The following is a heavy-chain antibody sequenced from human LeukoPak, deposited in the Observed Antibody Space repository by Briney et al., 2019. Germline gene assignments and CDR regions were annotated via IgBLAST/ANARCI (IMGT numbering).Heavy chain of an antibody. D-gene: IGHD4-17*01. Sequence: ASVKVSCKASGGTFSSYAISWVRQAPGQGLEWMGGIIPIFGTANYAQKFQGRVTITTDESTSTAYMELSSLRSEDTAVYYCARVHDYGGAFDIWGQGTMVTVSS. CDR3: ARVHDYGGAFDI. J-gene: IGHJ3*02. CDR1: GGTFSSYA. CDR2: IIPIFGTA. V-gene: IGHV1-69*05.